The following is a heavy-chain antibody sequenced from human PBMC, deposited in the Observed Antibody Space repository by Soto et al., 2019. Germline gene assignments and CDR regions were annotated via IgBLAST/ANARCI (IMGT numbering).Heavy chain of an antibody. J-gene: IGHJ6*02. D-gene: IGHD1-26*01. CDR2: IIPIFGTA. Sequence: SVKVSCKASGGTFSSYAISWVRQAPGQGLEWMGGIIPIFGTANYAQKFQGRVTITADESTSTAYMELSSLRSEDTAVYYCAGSGGGSYYVGGYGMDVWGQGTTVTVSS. CDR3: AGSGGGSYYVGGYGMDV. CDR1: GGTFSSYA. V-gene: IGHV1-69*13.